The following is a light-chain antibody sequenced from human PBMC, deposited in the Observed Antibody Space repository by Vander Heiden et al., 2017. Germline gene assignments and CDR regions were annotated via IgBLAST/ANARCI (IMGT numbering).Light chain of an antibody. V-gene: IGKV3-20*01. CDR2: GAS. J-gene: IGKJ1*01. CDR3: QQYGSSPGT. CDR1: QSVSSSY. Sequence: EIVLTQSPGTLSLSPGERATLACRASQSVSSSYLAWYQQKPGQAPRRLIEGASSRATGIPDRFRGRGSGTDFTLTISRLEPEDFAVYYCQQYGSSPGTFGQGTKVEIK.